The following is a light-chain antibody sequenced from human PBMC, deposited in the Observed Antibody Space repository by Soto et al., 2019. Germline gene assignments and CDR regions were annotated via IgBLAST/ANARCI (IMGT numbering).Light chain of an antibody. CDR3: AAWDDSLNGSVV. Sequence: QSVLTQPPSASGTPGQRVTISCSGSSSNIGSNTVNWYQQLPGTAPKLLIYSNNQRPSGVPDRFSGSKSGTSASLAISGLQSEDEADYYCAAWDDSLNGSVVFGGGPKVTVL. V-gene: IGLV1-44*01. CDR2: SNN. CDR1: SSNIGSNT. J-gene: IGLJ2*01.